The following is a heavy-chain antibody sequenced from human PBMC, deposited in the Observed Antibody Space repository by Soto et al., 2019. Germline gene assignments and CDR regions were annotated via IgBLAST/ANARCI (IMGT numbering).Heavy chain of an antibody. V-gene: IGHV3-30-3*01. CDR2: ISYDGSNK. J-gene: IGHJ3*02. CDR1: GFTFSSYA. CDR3: ARDKLEGPTLFDI. Sequence: GGSLRLSCAASGFTFSSYAMHWVRQAPGKGLEWVAVISYDGSNKYYVDSVKGRFSISRDNAKNSLYLQMDSLRVEDTAVYYCARDKLEGPTLFDIWGQGTMVTVSS. D-gene: IGHD3-3*02.